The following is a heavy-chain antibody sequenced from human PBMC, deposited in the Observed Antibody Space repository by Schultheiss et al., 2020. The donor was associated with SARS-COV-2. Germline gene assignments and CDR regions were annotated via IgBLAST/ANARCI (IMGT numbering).Heavy chain of an antibody. Sequence: SETLSLTCAVYGGSFSGYYWSWIRQPPGKGLEWIGEINHSGSTYYNPSLKSRVTISVDTSKNQFSLKLSSVTAADTAVYYCARHPRELGVPAATYYFDYWGQGTLVTVSS. J-gene: IGHJ4*02. V-gene: IGHV4-34*01. CDR3: ARHPRELGVPAATYYFDY. D-gene: IGHD2-2*01. CDR1: GGSFSGYY. CDR2: INHSGST.